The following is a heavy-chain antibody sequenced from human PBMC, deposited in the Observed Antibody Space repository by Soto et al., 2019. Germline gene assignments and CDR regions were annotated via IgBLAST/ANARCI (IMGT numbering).Heavy chain of an antibody. CDR3: ARESEDLTSNFDY. J-gene: IGHJ4*02. CDR1: GFTFTRYS. V-gene: IGHV3-21*06. Sequence: LRLSCAASGFTFTRYSMNWVRQAPGKGLEWVSSISSTTNYIYYGDSMKGRFTISRDNAKNSLYLEMNSLRAEDTAVYYCARESEDLTSNFDYWGQGTLVTVST. CDR2: ISSTTNYI.